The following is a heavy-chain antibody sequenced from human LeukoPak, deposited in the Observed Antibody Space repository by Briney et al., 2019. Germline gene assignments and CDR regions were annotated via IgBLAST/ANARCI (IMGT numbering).Heavy chain of an antibody. CDR2: ISGSSGTI. V-gene: IGHV3-48*01. J-gene: IGHJ6*03. CDR3: AKGDSSYYYYMDV. CDR1: GFTFSSYS. D-gene: IGHD3-22*01. Sequence: GGSLRLSCVASGFTFSSYSMNWVRQAPGKGLEWVSYISGSSGTIYYADSMKGRFTISRDNAKNSLYLQMNSLRVEDTAVYYCAKGDSSYYYYMDVWGKGTTVTVSS.